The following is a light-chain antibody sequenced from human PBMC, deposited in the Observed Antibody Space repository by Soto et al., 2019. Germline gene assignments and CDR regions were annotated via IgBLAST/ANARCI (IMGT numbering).Light chain of an antibody. V-gene: IGLV1-44*01. Sequence: QSVLTQPPSASATPGQRVTVSCAGSSSNIGGNTENWYQQLPGKAPKLLIYNNNHRPSGVPDRFSGSKSGTSASLAISGLQSGDEADYYCASWDDSLNGVIFGGGTKLTVL. CDR1: SSNIGGNT. J-gene: IGLJ2*01. CDR2: NNN. CDR3: ASWDDSLNGVI.